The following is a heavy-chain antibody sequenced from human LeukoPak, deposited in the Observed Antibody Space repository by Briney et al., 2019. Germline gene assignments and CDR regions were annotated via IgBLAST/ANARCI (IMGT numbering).Heavy chain of an antibody. V-gene: IGHV4-39*01. CDR1: GGSISSSSYY. CDR3: ARQGRSGSYFPFDY. J-gene: IGHJ4*02. D-gene: IGHD3-10*01. CDR2: IYYSGST. Sequence: SETLSLTCTVSGGSISSSSYYWGWIRQPPGKGLEWIGSIYYSGSTYYNPSLKSRVTISVDTSKNQFSLKLSSVTAADTAVYYCARQGRSGSYFPFDYWGQGTLVTVSS.